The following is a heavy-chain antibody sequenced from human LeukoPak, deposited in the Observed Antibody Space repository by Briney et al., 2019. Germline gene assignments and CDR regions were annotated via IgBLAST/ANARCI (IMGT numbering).Heavy chain of an antibody. CDR1: GYSFTSYW. V-gene: IGHV5-51*01. CDR3: ARLDYYDSSSYSPLAFDI. Sequence: PGESLQISCKGSGYSFTSYWIGWVRQMPGKGLEWMGIIYPGDSDTRYSPSFQGQVTISADKSISTAYLQWSSLKASDTAMYYCARLDYYDSSSYSPLAFDIWGQGTMVTVSS. J-gene: IGHJ3*02. CDR2: IYPGDSDT. D-gene: IGHD3-22*01.